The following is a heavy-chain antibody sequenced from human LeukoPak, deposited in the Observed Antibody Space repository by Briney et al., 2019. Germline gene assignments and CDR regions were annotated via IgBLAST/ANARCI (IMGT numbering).Heavy chain of an antibody. CDR3: AKDKSYGYGGFDY. V-gene: IGHV3-9*01. Sequence: GRSLRLSCAASGFTFDDYAMHWVRQAPGKGLEWVSGISWNSGSIGYADSVKGRFTISGDNAKNSLYLQMNSLRAEDTALYYCAKDKSYGYGGFDYWGQGTLVTVSS. CDR1: GFTFDDYA. CDR2: ISWNSGSI. J-gene: IGHJ4*02. D-gene: IGHD5-18*01.